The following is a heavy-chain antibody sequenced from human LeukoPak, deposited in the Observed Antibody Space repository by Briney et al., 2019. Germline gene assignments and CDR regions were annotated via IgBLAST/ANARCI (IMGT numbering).Heavy chain of an antibody. Sequence: SETLSLTCAVYGGSFSGYYWSWIRQPPGKGLEWIGEINHSGSTNYNPSLKSRVTISVDTSKNQFSLKLSSVTAADTAVYYCARARYNWNSNWFDPWGQGTLVTVSS. J-gene: IGHJ5*02. D-gene: IGHD1-7*01. CDR2: INHSGST. CDR1: GGSFSGYY. CDR3: ARARYNWNSNWFDP. V-gene: IGHV4-34*01.